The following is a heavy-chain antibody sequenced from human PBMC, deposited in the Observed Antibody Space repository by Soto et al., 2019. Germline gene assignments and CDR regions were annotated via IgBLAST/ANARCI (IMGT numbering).Heavy chain of an antibody. Sequence: ASVKVSCKASGYTFTGYYMHWVRQAPGQGLEWMGWINPSGGSTSYAQKFQGRVTMTRDTSTSTVYMELSSLRSEDTAVYYCASSNCSSTSCYAAPSMDVWGKGTTVTVSS. CDR1: GYTFTGYY. D-gene: IGHD2-2*01. J-gene: IGHJ6*04. CDR2: INPSGGST. CDR3: ASSNCSSTSCYAAPSMDV. V-gene: IGHV1-46*03.